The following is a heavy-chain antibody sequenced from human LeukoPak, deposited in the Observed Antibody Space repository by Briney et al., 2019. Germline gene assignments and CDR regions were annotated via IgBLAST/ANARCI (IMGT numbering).Heavy chain of an antibody. CDR3: ARGFQSGIGELFGNWFDP. CDR2: ISSSSSYI. D-gene: IGHD3-10*01. J-gene: IGHJ5*02. CDR1: GFTFSSYS. V-gene: IGHV3-21*01. Sequence: KSGGSLRLSCAASGFTFSSYSMNWVRQAPGKGLEWVSSISSSSSYIYYADSVKGRFTISRDNAKNSLYLQMNSLRAEDTAVYYCARGFQSGIGELFGNWFDPWGQGTLVTVSS.